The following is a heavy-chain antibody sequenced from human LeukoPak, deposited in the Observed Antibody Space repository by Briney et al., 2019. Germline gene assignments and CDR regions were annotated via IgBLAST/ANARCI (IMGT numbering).Heavy chain of an antibody. CDR1: GFTFDDYG. CDR2: INWNGGST. CDR3: ARLGSGSGYTHDAFDI. V-gene: IGHV3-20*04. Sequence: GGSLRLSCAASGFTFDDYGMSWVRQAPGKGLEWGSGINWNGGSTGYADSVKGRFTISRDNAKNSLYLQMNSLRAEDTALYYCARLGSGSGYTHDAFDIWGQGTMVTVSS. D-gene: IGHD3-22*01. J-gene: IGHJ3*02.